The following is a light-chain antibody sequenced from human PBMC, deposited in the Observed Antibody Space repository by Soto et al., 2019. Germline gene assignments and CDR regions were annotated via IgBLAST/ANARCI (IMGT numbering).Light chain of an antibody. J-gene: IGKJ4*01. Sequence: EIVLTQSPGTLSLSPGERATLSCRASQIVSSSYLAWYQQKPGQAPRLLIYGASSRATGIPDTFSGSGSGTDFTLTISRLEPEDFAVYYCQQYDSSPLTFGGGTKVEIK. CDR1: QIVSSSY. V-gene: IGKV3-20*01. CDR3: QQYDSSPLT. CDR2: GAS.